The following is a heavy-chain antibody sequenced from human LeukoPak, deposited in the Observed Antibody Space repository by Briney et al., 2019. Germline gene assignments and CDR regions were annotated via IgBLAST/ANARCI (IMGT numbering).Heavy chain of an antibody. D-gene: IGHD4-11*01. CDR2: ISSSSSYI. V-gene: IGHV3-21*01. CDR1: GFTFSSHS. J-gene: IGHJ4*02. CDR3: AREGFTTVTIDY. Sequence: GGSLRLSCAASGFTFSSHSMNWVRQAPGKGLEWVSFISSSSSYISYADSVKGRFTISRDNAKNPLFLQMNSLRAEDTAVYYCAREGFTTVTIDYWGQGTLVTVSS.